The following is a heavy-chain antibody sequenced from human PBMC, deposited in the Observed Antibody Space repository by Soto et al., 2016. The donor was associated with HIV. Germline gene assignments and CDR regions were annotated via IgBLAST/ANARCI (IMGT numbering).Heavy chain of an antibody. CDR1: GYTFTGYY. CDR2: INPNSGGT. CDR3: ARDLAWGSSSWYGGYYYYYMDV. V-gene: IGHV1-2*02. D-gene: IGHD6-13*01. J-gene: IGHJ6*03. Sequence: QVQLVQSGAEVKKPGASVKVSCKASGYTFTGYYMHWVRQAPGQGLEWMGWINPNSGGTNYAQKFQGRVTMTRDTSISTAYMELSRLRSDDTAVYYCARDLAWGSSSWYGGYYYYYMDVWGKGTTVTVSS.